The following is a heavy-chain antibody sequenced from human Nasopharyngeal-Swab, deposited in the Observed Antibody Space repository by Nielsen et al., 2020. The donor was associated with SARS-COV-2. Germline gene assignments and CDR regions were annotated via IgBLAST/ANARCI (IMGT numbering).Heavy chain of an antibody. CDR2: IYSGGST. V-gene: IGHV3-66*01. Sequence: GGSLRLSCAASGFTVSSNYMSWVRQAPGKGLEWVSVIYSGGSTYYADSVKGRFTISRDNSKNTLYLQMNSLRAEDTAVYYCAGPSYCDFWSGYHFDYWGQGTLVTVSS. CDR3: AGPSYCDFWSGYHFDY. CDR1: GFTVSSNY. D-gene: IGHD3-3*01. J-gene: IGHJ4*02.